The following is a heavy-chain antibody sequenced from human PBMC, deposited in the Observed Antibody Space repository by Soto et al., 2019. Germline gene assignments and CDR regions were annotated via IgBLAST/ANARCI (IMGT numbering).Heavy chain of an antibody. CDR2: IGGRCYDS. D-gene: IGHD2-8*01. Sequence: QVQLVESGGGLVKSGGSLRLSCVTSGFTFSDGYMTWVRQAPGKGLEWLSCIGGRCYDSYNADSVRGRFTISRDSATNSVYLQMNSLRAEDTAVYFCAKCTSDSCYGSLAFWGQGVLVTVSS. CDR1: GFTFSDGY. CDR3: AKCTSDSCYGSLAF. V-gene: IGHV3-11*05. J-gene: IGHJ1*01.